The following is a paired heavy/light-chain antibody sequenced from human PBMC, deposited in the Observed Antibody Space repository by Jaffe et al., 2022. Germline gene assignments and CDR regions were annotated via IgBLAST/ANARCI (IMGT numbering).Light chain of an antibody. Sequence: DIQLTQSPSFLSASVGDRVTITCRASQGISSYLAWYQQKPGKAPKLLIYAASTLQSGVPSRFSGSGSGTEFTLTISSLQPEDFATYYCQQLNSYPLFTFGPGTKVDIK. V-gene: IGKV1-9*01. J-gene: IGKJ3*01. CDR2: AAS. CDR3: QQLNSYPLFT. CDR1: QGISSY.
Heavy chain of an antibody. CDR3: ARVYVDYGDLPAGYYYYMDV. CDR1: GGSVSSGSYY. D-gene: IGHD4-17*01. V-gene: IGHV4-61*01. CDR2: IYYSGST. J-gene: IGHJ6*03. Sequence: QVQLQESGPGLVKPSETLSLTCTVSGGSVSSGSYYWSWIRQPPGKGLEWIGYIYYSGSTNYNPSLKSRVTISVDTSKNQFSLKLSSVTAADTAVYYCARVYVDYGDLPAGYYYYMDVWGKGTTVTVSS.